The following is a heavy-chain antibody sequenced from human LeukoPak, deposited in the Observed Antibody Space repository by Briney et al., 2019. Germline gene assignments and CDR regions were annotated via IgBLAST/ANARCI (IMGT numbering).Heavy chain of an antibody. J-gene: IGHJ6*03. V-gene: IGHV1-69*05. Sequence: GASVKVSCKASGGTVSSYAISWVRQAPGQGLEWMGGIIPIFGTANYAQKFQGRVTITTDESTSTAYMGLSSLRSEDTAVYYCARGPANYCSSTSCYAHYYYMDVWGKGTTVTVSS. CDR3: ARGPANYCSSTSCYAHYYYMDV. D-gene: IGHD2-2*01. CDR1: GGTVSSYA. CDR2: IIPIFGTA.